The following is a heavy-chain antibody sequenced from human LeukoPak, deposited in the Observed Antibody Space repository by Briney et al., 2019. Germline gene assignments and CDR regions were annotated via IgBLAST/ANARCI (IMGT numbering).Heavy chain of an antibody. CDR1: GYTFTSYG. CDR2: ISAYNGNT. J-gene: IGHJ5*02. Sequence: AASVKVSCKASGYTFTSYGISWVRHAPGQGLEWRGWISAYNGNTNYAQKLEGRVTMTTDTSTSNAYMELRSLRSDDTAVYYCARDREYCSGGSCYSWFDPWGQGTLVTVSS. V-gene: IGHV1-18*01. CDR3: ARDREYCSGGSCYSWFDP. D-gene: IGHD2-15*01.